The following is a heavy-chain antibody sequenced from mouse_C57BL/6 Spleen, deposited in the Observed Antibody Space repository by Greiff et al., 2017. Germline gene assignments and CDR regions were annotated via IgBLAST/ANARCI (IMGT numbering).Heavy chain of an antibody. CDR1: GYTFTSYW. V-gene: IGHV1-61*01. Sequence: VQLQQPGAELVRPGSSVKLSCKASGYTFTSYWMDWVKQRPGQGLEWIGNIYPSDSETHYNQKFKDKATLTVDKSSSTAYMQLSSLTSEDSAVYYCARKIYYGNYSWYCDVWGTGTTVTVSS. CDR2: IYPSDSET. J-gene: IGHJ1*03. D-gene: IGHD2-1*01. CDR3: ARKIYYGNYSWYCDV.